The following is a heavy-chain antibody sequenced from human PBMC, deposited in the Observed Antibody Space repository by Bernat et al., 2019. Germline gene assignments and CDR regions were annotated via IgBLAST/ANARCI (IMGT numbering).Heavy chain of an antibody. V-gene: IGHV3-30-3*01. D-gene: IGHD5-12*01. CDR1: GFTFSSYA. J-gene: IGHJ4*02. CDR2: ISYDGSNK. Sequence: QVQLVESGGGVVQPGRSLRLSCAASGFTFSSYAMHWVRQAPGKGLEWVAVISYDGSNKYYADSVKGRFTISRDNSKNTLYLQMNSLRAEDTAVYYCARGGVYSGYDSCFDYWGQGTLVTVSS. CDR3: ARGGVYSGYDSCFDY.